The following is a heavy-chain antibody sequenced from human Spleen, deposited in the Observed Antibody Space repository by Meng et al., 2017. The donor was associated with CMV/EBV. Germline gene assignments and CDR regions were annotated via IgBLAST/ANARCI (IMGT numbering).Heavy chain of an antibody. Sequence: SETLSLTCTVSGGSISSSSYYWGWIRQPPGKGLEWIGSIYYSGSTYYNPSLKSRVTISVDTSQNQFSLKLSSVTAADTAVYYCARVNDFWSGSRIYYYYGMDVWGQGTTVTVSS. D-gene: IGHD3-3*01. CDR2: IYYSGST. CDR1: GGSISSSSYY. J-gene: IGHJ6*02. V-gene: IGHV4-39*07. CDR3: ARVNDFWSGSRIYYYYGMDV.